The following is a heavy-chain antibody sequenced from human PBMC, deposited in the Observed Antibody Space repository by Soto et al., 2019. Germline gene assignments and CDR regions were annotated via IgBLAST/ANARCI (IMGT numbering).Heavy chain of an antibody. V-gene: IGHV3-23*01. J-gene: IGHJ4*02. CDR3: ASLDSSSWYFLDY. CDR1: GFTFSSYA. CDR2: ISGSGGTT. Sequence: GGSLRLSCAASGFTFSSYAMSWVRQAPGKGLEWVSVISGSGGTTDYADSVKGRFTVSRDNSKNTLYLQLNSLRADDTAVYYCASLDSSSWYFLDYWGQGTQVTTSS. D-gene: IGHD6-13*01.